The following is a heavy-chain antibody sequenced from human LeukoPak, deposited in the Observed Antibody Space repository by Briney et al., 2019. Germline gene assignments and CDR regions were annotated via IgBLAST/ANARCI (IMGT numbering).Heavy chain of an antibody. CDR3: ARLRRGSKDAFDI. D-gene: IGHD5-12*01. V-gene: IGHV5-51*01. Sequence: GESLKISCKASGYSFTTYWIGWVRQMPGKGLEWMGFIYPGDSDTRYSPSFQGQVTISADKSISTAYLQWSSLKASDTAMYYCARLRRGSKDAFDIWGQGTMVTVSS. CDR2: IYPGDSDT. J-gene: IGHJ3*02. CDR1: GYSFTTYW.